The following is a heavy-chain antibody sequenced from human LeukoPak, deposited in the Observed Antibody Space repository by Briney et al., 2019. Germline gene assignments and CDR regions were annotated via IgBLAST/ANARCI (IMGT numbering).Heavy chain of an antibody. J-gene: IGHJ4*02. Sequence: SETLSLTCTVSGGSISSGSYYWGWIRQPPGKGLEWIGSIYYSGSTYYNPSLKSRVTISVDTSKNQFSLKLSSVTAADTAVYYCVGGNSDIGLRYWGQGTLVTVSS. CDR1: GGSISSGSYY. CDR2: IYYSGST. D-gene: IGHD4-23*01. V-gene: IGHV4-39*07. CDR3: VGGNSDIGLRY.